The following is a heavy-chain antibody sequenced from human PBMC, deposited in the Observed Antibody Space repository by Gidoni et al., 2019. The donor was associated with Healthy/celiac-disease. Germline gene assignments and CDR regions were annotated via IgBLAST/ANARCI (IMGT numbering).Heavy chain of an antibody. CDR1: GGSISCGCYY. Sequence: QVQLQESGPALVEPSQTLSPTCPVPGGSISCGCYYWSWIRQHPGKGLAGIGYIYYSGSTYYNPSLKSRVTISVDTSKNQFSLKLSSVTAADTAVYYGARVWHEGYCSGGSCYSSWFDPWGQGTLVTVSS. D-gene: IGHD2-15*01. J-gene: IGHJ5*02. V-gene: IGHV4-31*03. CDR2: IYYSGST. CDR3: ARVWHEGYCSGGSCYSSWFDP.